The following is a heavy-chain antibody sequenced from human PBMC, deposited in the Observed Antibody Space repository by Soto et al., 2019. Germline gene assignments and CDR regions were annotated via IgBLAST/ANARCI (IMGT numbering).Heavy chain of an antibody. D-gene: IGHD1-7*01. V-gene: IGHV3-30-3*01. CDR1: GFTFSSYA. J-gene: IGHJ6*02. CDR3: ARDQGGTPLYYHGMDV. Sequence: QVQLVESGGGVVQPGRSLRLSCAASGFTFSSYAMHWVRQAPGQGLEWVALISYDGSNKYYADSVKGRFTISRDNSKNTLYLQMNSLGPEDTAVYHCARDQGGTPLYYHGMDVWGQGTTVTVSS. CDR2: ISYDGSNK.